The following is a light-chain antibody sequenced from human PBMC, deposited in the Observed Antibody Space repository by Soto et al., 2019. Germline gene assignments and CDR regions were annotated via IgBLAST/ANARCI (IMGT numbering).Light chain of an antibody. J-gene: IGKJ5*01. CDR2: GAS. Sequence: EIVITQSPGTLSVSPGEIVTVSCRASQSVGNNLAWHQQKPGQAPRLLTYGASTRATGFPARFSGSGSGTEFTLTISSLQSEDFAVYYCQQYNGWPITFGQGTRLEIK. CDR1: QSVGNN. CDR3: QQYNGWPIT. V-gene: IGKV3D-15*01.